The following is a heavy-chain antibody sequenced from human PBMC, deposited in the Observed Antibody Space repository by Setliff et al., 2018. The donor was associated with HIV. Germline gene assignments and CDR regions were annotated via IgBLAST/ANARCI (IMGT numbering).Heavy chain of an antibody. CDR2: ITSGSTYV. V-gene: IGHV3-11*06. J-gene: IGHJ4*02. Sequence: GGSLRLSCAASGFTFSDYYMSWIRQAPGKGLEWVSSITSGSTYVNYADSVKGRFSISRDNSKNSLYLQMISLRAEDTALYYCARQGNWEFDYWGQGTLVTVSS. CDR3: ARQGNWEFDY. D-gene: IGHD7-27*01. CDR1: GFTFSDYY.